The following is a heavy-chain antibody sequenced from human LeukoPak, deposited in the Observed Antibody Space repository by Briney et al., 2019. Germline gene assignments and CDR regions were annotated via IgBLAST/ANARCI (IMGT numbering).Heavy chain of an antibody. CDR1: GYTLTELS. D-gene: IGHD7-27*01. J-gene: IGHJ4*02. CDR3: ARVYAGEGDY. V-gene: IGHV1-24*01. Sequence: GASVKVSCKVSGYTLTELSMHWVRQAPGKGLEWMGGFDPEDGETIYAQKFQGRVTITRNTSISTAYMELSSLRSEDTAVYYCARVYAGEGDYWGQGTLVTVSS. CDR2: FDPEDGET.